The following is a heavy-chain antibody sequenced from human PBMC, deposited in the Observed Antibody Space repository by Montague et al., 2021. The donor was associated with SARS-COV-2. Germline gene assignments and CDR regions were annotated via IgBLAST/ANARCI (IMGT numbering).Heavy chain of an antibody. Sequence: SETLSLTCTVSGGSTASHYWNWIRQSPGKRPEWIGYVYYNGDTKYNPSLQSRVTISIDTSENQFSQRLNSVTAADTAVYFCARGRALDPWGQGRLVTVSS. J-gene: IGHJ3*01. CDR2: VYYNGDT. V-gene: IGHV4-59*08. CDR1: GGSTASHY. CDR3: ARGRALDP.